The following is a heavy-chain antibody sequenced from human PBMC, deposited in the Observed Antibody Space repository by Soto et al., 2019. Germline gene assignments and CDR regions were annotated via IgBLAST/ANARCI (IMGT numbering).Heavy chain of an antibody. CDR2: IRFDGSNI. CDR1: GIIFSGYG. CDR3: ARDGVGATAFFGYFDY. D-gene: IGHD1-26*01. V-gene: IGHV3-33*01. J-gene: IGHJ4*02. Sequence: GGSLRLSCAASGIIFSGYGMHWVRQAPGKGLEWVAVIRFDGSNIYYADSVKGRFTISRDNSKNTLYLQMNSLRAEDTAVYYCARDGVGATAFFGYFDYWGQGALVTVSS.